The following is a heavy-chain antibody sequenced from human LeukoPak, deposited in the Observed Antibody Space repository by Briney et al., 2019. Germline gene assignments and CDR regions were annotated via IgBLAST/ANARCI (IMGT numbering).Heavy chain of an antibody. CDR2: IIPIFGIA. CDR3: ARDVGHSSGYYYNWFDP. Sequence: GASVKVSCKASGGTFSGYAISWVRQAPGQGLEWMGRIIPIFGIANYAQKFQGRVTITADKSTSTAYMELSSLRSEDTAVYYCARDVGHSSGYYYNWFDPWGQGTLVTVSS. D-gene: IGHD3-22*01. V-gene: IGHV1-69*04. J-gene: IGHJ5*02. CDR1: GGTFSGYA.